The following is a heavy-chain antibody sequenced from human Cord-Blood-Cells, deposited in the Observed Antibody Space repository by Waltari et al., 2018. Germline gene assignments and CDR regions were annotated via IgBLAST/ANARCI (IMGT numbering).Heavy chain of an antibody. J-gene: IGHJ4*02. CDR3: ARPAGRGYSGYDY. V-gene: IGHV3-7*01. D-gene: IGHD5-12*01. CDR2: IKQDGSEK. CDR1: GFTFSSYW. Sequence: EVQLVESGGGLVQPGGSLRLSCAASGFTFSSYWMTWVRQGPGKGLEWVANIKQDGSEKYYVDSVKGRFTISRDNAKNSLYLQMNSLRAEDTAVYYCARPAGRGYSGYDYWGQGTLVTVSS.